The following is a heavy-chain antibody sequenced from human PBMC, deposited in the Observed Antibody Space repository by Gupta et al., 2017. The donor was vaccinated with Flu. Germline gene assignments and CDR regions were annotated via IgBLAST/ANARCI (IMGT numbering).Heavy chain of an antibody. V-gene: IGHV1-69*01. Sequence: QVQLVQSGAEVRKPGSSVRVSCKASGGTFRNYAISWVRQAPGQGLEWMGGIFAIFGTTNYAQKFQGRVTITADESTNTVHMEVSRLRSDDTAVYYCARGDKYYFYYMDVWGTGTTVTVSS. CDR2: IFAIFGTT. J-gene: IGHJ6*03. CDR3: ARGDKYYFYYMDV. CDR1: GGTFRNYA. D-gene: IGHD3-16*01.